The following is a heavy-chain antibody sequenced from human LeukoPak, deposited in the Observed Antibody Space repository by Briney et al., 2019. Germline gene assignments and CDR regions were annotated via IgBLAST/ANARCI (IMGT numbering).Heavy chain of an antibody. Sequence: PGGSLRLSCAASGFTFSSYWMHWVRQAPGKGLVWVSRINSDGSSTSYADSVKGRFTISRDNAKNTLYLQMNSLRAEDTAVYYCARGRLWFGDNWFDPWGQGTLVTVSS. V-gene: IGHV3-74*01. CDR2: INSDGSST. CDR1: GFTFSSYW. J-gene: IGHJ5*02. D-gene: IGHD3-10*01. CDR3: ARGRLWFGDNWFDP.